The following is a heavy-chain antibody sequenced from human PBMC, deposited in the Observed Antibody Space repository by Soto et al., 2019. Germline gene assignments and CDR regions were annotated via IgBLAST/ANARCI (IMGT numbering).Heavy chain of an antibody. J-gene: IGHJ4*02. V-gene: IGHV3-23*01. D-gene: IGHD6-13*01. CDR3: AKAGFGSSWSPTYFDY. CDR2: ISGTGYNT. CDR1: GFTFTSYA. Sequence: EVQLLESGGGLVQPGGSLRLSCAASGFTFTSYAMNWVRLAPGKGLEWVSAISGTGYNTYYADSVKGRFTISRDNTKNTLYLQMNSLRAEDTAVYYCAKAGFGSSWSPTYFDYWGQGTLVTVSS.